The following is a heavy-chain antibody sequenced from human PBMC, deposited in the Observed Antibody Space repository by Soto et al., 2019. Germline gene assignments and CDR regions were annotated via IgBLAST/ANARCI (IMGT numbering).Heavy chain of an antibody. CDR3: ARGSTIVRGAPSWFDP. D-gene: IGHD3-10*01. CDR2: IIPIAAIA. V-gene: IGHV1-69*02. CDR1: GGTFSRYT. J-gene: IGHJ5*02. Sequence: QVQLVQSGAEVKKPGSSVKVSCKASGGTFSRYTINWVRQAPGQGLEWMGRIIPIAAIANYTQKFQGRVTITVDKSSTTAYMGLSSLRSDYTAVYYCARGSTIVRGAPSWFDPWGQGTLVTVSS.